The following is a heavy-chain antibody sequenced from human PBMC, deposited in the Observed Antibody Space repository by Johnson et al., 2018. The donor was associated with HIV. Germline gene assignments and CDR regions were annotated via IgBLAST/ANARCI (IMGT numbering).Heavy chain of an antibody. CDR3: AGEEVVVSSTHDDAFDI. D-gene: IGHD2-15*01. J-gene: IGHJ3*02. CDR1: GFTFSSYW. CDR2: ISGSGGST. Sequence: VQLVESGGGVVQPGGSLRLSCAASGFTFSSYWMHWVRQAPGKGLEWVSGISGSGGSTYYADSVKGRFTISRDNSKNTLYLQMNSLRAEDTAVYYCAGEEVVVSSTHDDAFDIWGQGTMVTVSS. V-gene: IGHV3-23*04.